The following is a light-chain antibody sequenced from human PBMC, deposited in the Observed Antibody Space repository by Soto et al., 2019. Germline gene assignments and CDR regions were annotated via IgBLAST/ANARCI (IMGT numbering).Light chain of an antibody. Sequence: QSVLTQPPSVSGAPGQRVTISCTGSSSNIGGGYDVHWYQQFPGTAPKLLIDANNNRPSGVRDRFSASKSGTSASLAITGPQSDDEADYYCQSYDTSLRGVFGTGTQLTVL. V-gene: IGLV1-40*01. CDR2: ANN. CDR3: QSYDTSLRGV. J-gene: IGLJ6*01. CDR1: SSNIGGGYD.